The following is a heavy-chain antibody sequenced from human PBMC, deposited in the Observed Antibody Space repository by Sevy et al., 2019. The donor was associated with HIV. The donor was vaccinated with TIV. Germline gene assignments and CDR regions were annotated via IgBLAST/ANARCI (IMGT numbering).Heavy chain of an antibody. Sequence: ASVKVSCKASGGTFSSFPINWVRQAPGQGLEWMGGIIPIFGTTNYAQKFQDRVTITADESTSTAYMELSSLRSEDTAIYYCAKVDSGSYHGWFYPWGQGTLVTVSS. CDR3: AKVDSGSYHGWFYP. CDR2: IIPIFGTT. D-gene: IGHD1-26*01. V-gene: IGHV1-69*13. CDR1: GGTFSSFP. J-gene: IGHJ5*02.